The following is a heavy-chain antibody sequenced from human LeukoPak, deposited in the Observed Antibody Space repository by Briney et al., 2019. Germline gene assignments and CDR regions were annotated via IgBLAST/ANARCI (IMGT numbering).Heavy chain of an antibody. Sequence: GRSLRLSCAASGFTFSTYWMSWVRQAPGKGLEWVANIKQDGSEKYYVDSVKGRFTISRDNSKNTLYLQMNSLRAEDTAVYYCARTYDFWSGYADYWGQGTLVTVSS. CDR1: GFTFSTYW. D-gene: IGHD3-3*01. CDR2: IKQDGSEK. CDR3: ARTYDFWSGYADY. V-gene: IGHV3-7*01. J-gene: IGHJ4*02.